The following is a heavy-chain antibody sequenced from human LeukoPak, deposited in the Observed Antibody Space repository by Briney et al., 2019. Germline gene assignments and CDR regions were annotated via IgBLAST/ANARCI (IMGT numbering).Heavy chain of an antibody. CDR1: GFTFSSYA. CDR3: AKDAHSSGWYETPNYFDY. V-gene: IGHV3-23*01. Sequence: GGSLRLSCAASGFTFSSYAMSWVRQAPGKGLEWVSVISGSGGSTYYVDSVKGRFTISRDNSKNTLYLQMNSLRAEDTAVYYCAKDAHSSGWYETPNYFDYWGQGTLVTVSS. J-gene: IGHJ4*02. CDR2: ISGSGGST. D-gene: IGHD6-19*01.